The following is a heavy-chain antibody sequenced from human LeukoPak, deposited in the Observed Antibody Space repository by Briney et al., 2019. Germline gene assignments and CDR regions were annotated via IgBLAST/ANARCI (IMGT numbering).Heavy chain of an antibody. D-gene: IGHD3-22*01. CDR2: IYYSEST. CDR3: ARRFGLEYDSGACHGGYFDY. CDR1: GGSIISSSYY. J-gene: IGHJ4*02. Sequence: SETLSLTCSVSGGSIISSSYYWGWIRQPPGKGLEWIGSIYYSESTYYNPSLKSRVTISVDTSKNQFSLKLSSVTAADTAVYYCARRFGLEYDSGACHGGYFDYWGQGTLVTVSS. V-gene: IGHV4-39*01.